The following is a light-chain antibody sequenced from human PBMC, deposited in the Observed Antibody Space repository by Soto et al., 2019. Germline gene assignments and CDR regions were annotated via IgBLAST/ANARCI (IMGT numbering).Light chain of an antibody. CDR2: DVS. Sequence: QSALTQPASVSGSPGQSITISCTGTSSDVGGYNFVSWYQQYPGKAPKLMIYDVSNRPSGVSNRFSGSKSGNTASLTISGLQAEDEADYYCSSYSSSSTPEVFGTGTKLTV. CDR1: SSDVGGYNF. CDR3: SSYSSSSTPEV. J-gene: IGLJ1*01. V-gene: IGLV2-14*01.